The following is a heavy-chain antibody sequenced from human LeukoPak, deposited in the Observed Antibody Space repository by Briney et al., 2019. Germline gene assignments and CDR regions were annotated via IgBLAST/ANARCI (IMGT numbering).Heavy chain of an antibody. V-gene: IGHV4-34*01. CDR2: INHSGST. CDR3: ARGAIAAATP. J-gene: IGHJ5*02. D-gene: IGHD6-13*01. CDR1: GGSFSDYY. Sequence: SETLSLTCAVYGGSFSDYYWTWIRQPPGKGLEWIGEINHSGSTNYNPSLKSRVTISVDTSKNQFSLKLSSVTAADTAVYYCARGAIAAATPWGQGTLVTVSS.